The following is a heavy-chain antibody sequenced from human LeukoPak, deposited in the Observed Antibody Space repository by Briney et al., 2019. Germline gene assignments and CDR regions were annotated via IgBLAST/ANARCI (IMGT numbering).Heavy chain of an antibody. D-gene: IGHD3-16*02. CDR3: SRGRPASF. V-gene: IGHV3-48*04. CDR2: ISSSSTTI. J-gene: IGHJ4*02. Sequence: PGGSLRLSCAASGFTLSDYSMNWVRQAPGKGLEWLSYISSSSTTIYYADSVKGRFTISRDTAKNSLYLQMNSLTVEDTAVYYCSRGRPASFWGQGTLVTVPS. CDR1: GFTLSDYS.